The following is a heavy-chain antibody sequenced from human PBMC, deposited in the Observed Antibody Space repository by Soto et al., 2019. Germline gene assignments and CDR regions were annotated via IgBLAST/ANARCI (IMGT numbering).Heavy chain of an antibody. D-gene: IGHD3-3*01. Sequence: EVQLVESGGGLVQPGGSLRLSCAASGFTVSSYWMSWVRQAPGKGLEWVANINQDGSEKYYGDSVKGRFTISSDNDKNSLYLQMICLRAEDTAAYYCARVCYDCWSGYATGDNYGMDVWGQGTTVTVSS. CDR1: GFTVSSYW. CDR3: ARVCYDCWSGYATGDNYGMDV. V-gene: IGHV3-7*05. CDR2: INQDGSEK. J-gene: IGHJ6*02.